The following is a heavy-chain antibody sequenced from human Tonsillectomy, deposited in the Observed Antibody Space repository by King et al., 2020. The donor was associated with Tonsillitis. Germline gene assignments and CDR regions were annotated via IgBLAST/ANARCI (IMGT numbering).Heavy chain of an antibody. V-gene: IGHV1-2*02. D-gene: IGHD3-9*01. CDR2: IDPNSGGT. CDR3: ARDLLEGVPVYFFPY. Sequence: VQLVESGADVKKPGASVTLSCKASGYTFSDYYIHWVRQAPGRGLEWMGWIDPNSGGTNYAQKFQGRVTMTRDTSISTAFMELSSLRSDDTAVYYCARDLLEGVPVYFFPYWGQGTLVTASS. CDR1: GYTFSDYY. J-gene: IGHJ4*02.